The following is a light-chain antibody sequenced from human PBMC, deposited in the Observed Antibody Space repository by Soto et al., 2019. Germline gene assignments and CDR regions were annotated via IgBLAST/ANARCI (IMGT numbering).Light chain of an antibody. V-gene: IGLV2-14*01. J-gene: IGLJ1*01. Sequence: QSVLTQPASVSGSPGQSITISCTGTSSDVGYYNYVSWYQHHPVKAPKLIIYEVSNRPSGVSDRFSGSKSGNTAYLTISGLQAEDEADYYCSSYTTSSTYVFGTGTKVNV. CDR2: EVS. CDR1: SSDVGYYNY. CDR3: SSYTTSSTYV.